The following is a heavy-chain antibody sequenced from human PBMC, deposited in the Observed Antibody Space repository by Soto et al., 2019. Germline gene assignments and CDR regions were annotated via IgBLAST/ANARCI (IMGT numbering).Heavy chain of an antibody. CDR3: ASYGSGSYAFSY. CDR1: GFTFSDYC. J-gene: IGHJ4*02. V-gene: IGHV3-48*01. CDR2: ISSSSSTI. D-gene: IGHD3-10*01. Sequence: GGSLRLSCAASGFTFSDYCMNWIRQAPGKGLKWVSYISSSSSTIYYADSVKGRFTISRENAKNSLYLQMNSLRAGDTAVYYCASYGSGSYAFSYWGQGTLVTVSS.